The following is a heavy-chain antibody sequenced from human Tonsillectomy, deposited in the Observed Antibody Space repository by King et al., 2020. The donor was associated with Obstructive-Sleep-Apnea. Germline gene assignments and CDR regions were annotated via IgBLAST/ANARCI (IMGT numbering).Heavy chain of an antibody. Sequence: VQLVESGAEVKKPGASVKVSCKASGYTFTGYYIHWVRQAPGQGLEWMGWINPNSGGKNYAQKFQGWVTMTRDTSISTAYMERSRLRSDDTAVYYCAREGHVNTAMAFFDYWGQGTLVTVSS. CDR1: GYTFTGYY. J-gene: IGHJ4*02. CDR2: INPNSGGK. D-gene: IGHD5-18*01. CDR3: AREGHVNTAMAFFDY. V-gene: IGHV1-2*04.